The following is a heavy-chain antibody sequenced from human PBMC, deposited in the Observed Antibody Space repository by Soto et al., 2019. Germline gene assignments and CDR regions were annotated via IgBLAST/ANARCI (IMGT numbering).Heavy chain of an antibody. D-gene: IGHD5-12*01. CDR3: AKVLAATISHRAFDY. V-gene: IGHV3-23*01. Sequence: GGSLRLSCAASGFTFSSYAMSWVRQAPGKGLEWVSAISGSGGSTYYADSVKGRFTISRHNSKNTLYLQMNSLRAEDTAVYYCAKVLAATISHRAFDYWGQGTLVTVSS. CDR2: ISGSGGST. CDR1: GFTFSSYA. J-gene: IGHJ4*02.